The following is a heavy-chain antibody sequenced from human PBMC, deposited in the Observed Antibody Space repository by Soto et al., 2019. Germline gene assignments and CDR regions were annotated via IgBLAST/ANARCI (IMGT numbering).Heavy chain of an antibody. Sequence: SVKVSCKASGFTFTSSAVQWVRQARGQRLEWIGWIVVGSGNTNYAQKFQERVTITRDMSTSTAYMELSSLRSEDTAVYYCAEGGESDDDFDIWGQGTMVTVSS. CDR2: IVVGSGNT. J-gene: IGHJ3*02. V-gene: IGHV1-58*01. CDR3: AEGGESDDDFDI. CDR1: GFTFTSSA.